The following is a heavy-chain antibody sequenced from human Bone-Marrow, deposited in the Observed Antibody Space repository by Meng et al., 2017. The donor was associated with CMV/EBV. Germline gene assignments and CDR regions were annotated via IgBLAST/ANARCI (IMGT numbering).Heavy chain of an antibody. CDR1: GFTFSSYA. J-gene: IGHJ4*02. Sequence: GGSLRLSCAASGFTFSSYAMSWVRQAPRKGLEWVSAISGSGGSTYYADSVKGRFTISRDNSKNTLYLQMNSLRAEDTAVYYCAKRGKSGIAVAGTIGYWGQRTLVTVSS. CDR3: AKRGKSGIAVAGTIGY. V-gene: IGHV3-23*01. CDR2: ISGSGGST. D-gene: IGHD6-19*01.